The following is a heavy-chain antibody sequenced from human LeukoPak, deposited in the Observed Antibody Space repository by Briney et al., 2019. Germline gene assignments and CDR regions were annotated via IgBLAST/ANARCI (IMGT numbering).Heavy chain of an antibody. Sequence: GESLKISCKGSGYGFTSYWIGWVRQMPGKGLEWMGIIYPGDSDTRYSPSFQGQVTISADKSISTAYLQWSSLKASDTAMYYCATSVPAAILGYDPWGQGTLVTVSS. CDR2: IYPGDSDT. J-gene: IGHJ5*02. V-gene: IGHV5-51*01. CDR3: ATSVPAAILGYDP. CDR1: GYGFTSYW. D-gene: IGHD2-2*02.